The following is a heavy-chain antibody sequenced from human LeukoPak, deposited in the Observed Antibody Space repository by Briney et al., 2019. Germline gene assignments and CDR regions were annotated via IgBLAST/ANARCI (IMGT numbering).Heavy chain of an antibody. CDR2: IRYDGSNK. V-gene: IGHV3-30*02. Sequence: GGSLRLSCAASGFTFSSYGMHWVRQAPGKGLEWVAFIRYDGSNKYYADSVKGRFTISRDNSKNTLYLQMNSLRAEDTAVYYCARDPSSNGYNYYFDYWGQGTLVTVSS. J-gene: IGHJ4*02. CDR3: ARDPSSNGYNYYFDY. CDR1: GFTFSSYG. D-gene: IGHD5-24*01.